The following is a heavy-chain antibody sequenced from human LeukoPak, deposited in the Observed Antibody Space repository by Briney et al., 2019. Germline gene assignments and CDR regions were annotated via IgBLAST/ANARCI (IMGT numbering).Heavy chain of an antibody. Sequence: SETLSLTCTVSGGSLSSYYWSWIRQPPGKGLEWIGYIYYSGSTNYNPSLKSRVTISVDTSKNQFSLKLSSVTAADTAVYYCARVKDDFWSGYSFYYYYYMDVWGKGTTVTVSS. J-gene: IGHJ6*03. CDR3: ARVKDDFWSGYSFYYYYYMDV. D-gene: IGHD3-3*01. V-gene: IGHV4-59*01. CDR2: IYYSGST. CDR1: GGSLSSYY.